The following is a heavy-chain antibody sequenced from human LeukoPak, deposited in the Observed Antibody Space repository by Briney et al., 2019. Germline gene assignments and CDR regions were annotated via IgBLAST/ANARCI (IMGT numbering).Heavy chain of an antibody. V-gene: IGHV3-64D*06. D-gene: IGHD3-3*01. J-gene: IGHJ5*02. CDR3: VKGVFSDRRGFWFNP. CDR2: ISSNGGST. CDR1: GFTFSSYA. Sequence: GGSLRLSCSASGFTFSSYAMHWVRQAPGKGLEYVSAISSNGGSTYYADSVKGRFTISRDNSKNTLYLQMSSLRAEDTAVYYCVKGVFSDRRGFWFNPWGQGTLVTVSS.